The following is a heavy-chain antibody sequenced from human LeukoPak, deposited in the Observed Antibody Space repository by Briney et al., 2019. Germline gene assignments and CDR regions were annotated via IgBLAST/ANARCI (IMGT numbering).Heavy chain of an antibody. Sequence: GGSLRLSCGASGFTFSSYGMSWVRQAPGKGLEWVSGISGSGGSTYYADSVKGRFTISRDNSKNTLYLQMNSLRAEDTAVYYCAKDLREYSSSPRNAFDIWGQGTMVTVSS. D-gene: IGHD6-6*01. J-gene: IGHJ3*02. CDR3: AKDLREYSSSPRNAFDI. CDR1: GFTFSSYG. V-gene: IGHV3-23*01. CDR2: ISGSGGST.